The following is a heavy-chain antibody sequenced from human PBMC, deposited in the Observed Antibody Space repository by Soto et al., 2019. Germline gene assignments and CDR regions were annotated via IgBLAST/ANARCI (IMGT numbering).Heavy chain of an antibody. CDR3: ARDIDFAY. CDR1: GDSVSSNSAG. Sequence: PSQTLSLTCAISGDSVSSNSAGWNWIRQSPSGGLEWLGRTYYRSEWFNEYAVSVKSRITINPDTSRNQISLQLNSVTPEDTAIYYCARDIDFAYWGRGTQVTVSS. J-gene: IGHJ4*01. CDR2: TYYRSEWFN. D-gene: IGHD3-10*01. V-gene: IGHV6-1*01.